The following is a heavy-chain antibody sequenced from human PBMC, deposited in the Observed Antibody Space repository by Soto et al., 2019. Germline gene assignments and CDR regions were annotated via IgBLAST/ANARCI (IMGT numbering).Heavy chain of an antibody. Sequence: DSGMVSCTASGYTMTSYGISWVRQAPGQGLEWMGWISAYNGNTNYAQKLQGRVTMTTDTSTSTAYMELRSLRSDDTAVYYCARDGGPFLTPARRIGCFDPWG. J-gene: IGHJ5*02. V-gene: IGHV1-18*01. CDR1: GYTMTSYG. CDR2: ISAYNGNT. CDR3: ARDGGPFLTPARRIGCFDP. D-gene: IGHD3-16*01.